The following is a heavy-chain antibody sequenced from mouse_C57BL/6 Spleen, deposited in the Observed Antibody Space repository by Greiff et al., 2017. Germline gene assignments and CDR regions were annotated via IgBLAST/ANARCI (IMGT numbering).Heavy chain of an antibody. Sequence: QVQLQQSEAELVKPGASVKISCKASGYAFSSYWLNWVKQRPGKGLEWIGQIYPGDGDTNYNGKFKGKATLTADKSSSTAYMQLSSLTSEDSAVYFCARDYGSSYPFDYWGQGTTLTVSS. J-gene: IGHJ2*01. V-gene: IGHV1-80*01. CDR3: ARDYGSSYPFDY. CDR1: GYAFSSYW. D-gene: IGHD1-1*01. CDR2: IYPGDGDT.